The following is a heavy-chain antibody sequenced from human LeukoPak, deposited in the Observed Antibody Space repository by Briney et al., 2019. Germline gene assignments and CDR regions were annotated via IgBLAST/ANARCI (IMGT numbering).Heavy chain of an antibody. CDR3: ARDFGGYCSSSSCYLGFLDY. CDR2: IISSSSFI. V-gene: IGHV3-21*03. D-gene: IGHD2-2*01. CDR1: GFSFSTFG. J-gene: IGHJ4*02. Sequence: GGSLRLSCAASGFSFSTFGMNWVRQAPGKGLEWVSSIISSSSFIYYADSVKGRFTISRDNAKNSLYLQMNSLRAEDTAVYYCARDFGGYCSSSSCYLGFLDYWGQGTLVTVSS.